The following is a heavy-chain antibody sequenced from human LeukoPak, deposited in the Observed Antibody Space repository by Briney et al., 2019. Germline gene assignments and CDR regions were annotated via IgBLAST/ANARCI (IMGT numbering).Heavy chain of an antibody. CDR2: IRYDGSNK. D-gene: IGHD3-10*01. J-gene: IGHJ4*02. V-gene: IGHV3-30*02. CDR3: AKKGYYASGSYFDY. Sequence: GGSLRLSCAASEFTFSSYSMNWVRQAPGKGLEWVAFIRYDGSNKYYADSVKGRFTISRDNSKNTLYLQMNSLRAEDTAMYYCAKKGYYASGSYFDYWGQGTLVTVSS. CDR1: EFTFSSYS.